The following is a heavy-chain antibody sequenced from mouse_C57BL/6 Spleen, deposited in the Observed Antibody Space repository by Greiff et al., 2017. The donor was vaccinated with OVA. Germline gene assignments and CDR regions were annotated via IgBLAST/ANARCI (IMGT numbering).Heavy chain of an antibody. CDR2: IYPGDGDT. J-gene: IGHJ2*01. CDR3: AVYDGSYYFDY. D-gene: IGHD2-3*01. V-gene: IGHV1-82*01. Sequence: QVQLQQSGPELVKPGASVKISCKASGYAFSSSWMNWVKQRPGKGLEWIGRIYPGDGDTNYNGKFKGKATLTADKSSSPAYMQLSSLTSEDSAVYFCAVYDGSYYFDYWGQGTTLTVSS. CDR1: GYAFSSSW.